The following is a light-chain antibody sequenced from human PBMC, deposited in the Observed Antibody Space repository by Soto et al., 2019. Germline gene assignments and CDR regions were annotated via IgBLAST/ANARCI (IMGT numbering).Light chain of an antibody. Sequence: DIVMTQSPLSLPVTPGEPASSSCRSSQSLLHSNGYTYLVWYVQKPGQSPQLLIYLGSNRASGVPHRLRGSGSGTDFTLKIRSVEAEDVGVYYCMQALQTPLSFGKGTKLEIK. J-gene: IGKJ2*01. V-gene: IGKV2-28*01. CDR1: QSLLHSNGYTY. CDR3: MQALQTPLS. CDR2: LGS.